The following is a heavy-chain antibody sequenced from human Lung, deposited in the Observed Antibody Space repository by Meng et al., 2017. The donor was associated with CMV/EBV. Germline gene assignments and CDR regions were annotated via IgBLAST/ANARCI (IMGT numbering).Heavy chain of an antibody. D-gene: IGHD2-2*03. Sequence: SVKVSXKASGGTFSSYAISWVRQAPGQGLEWMGGIIPILGIANYAQKFQGRVTITADKSTSTAYMELSSLRSEDTAVYYCARDGSLNGPNYYYYNGVDVWGLGTSVTVSS. CDR3: ARDGSLNGPNYYYYNGVDV. CDR2: IIPILGIA. V-gene: IGHV1-69*10. CDR1: GGTFSSYA. J-gene: IGHJ6*02.